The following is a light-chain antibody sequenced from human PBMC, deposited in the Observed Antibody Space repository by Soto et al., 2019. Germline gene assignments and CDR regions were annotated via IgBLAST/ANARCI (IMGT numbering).Light chain of an antibody. J-gene: IGKJ5*01. CDR2: DAS. CDR1: QSVSSY. Sequence: EIVLTQSPATLSLSPGERATLSCRASQSVSSYLAWYQQKPGQAPRLLIYDASNRATGIPARFSGSGSGTDFTLTISSREPEDFAVYYCQQRINWPITFGQGTRLEIK. V-gene: IGKV3-11*01. CDR3: QQRINWPIT.